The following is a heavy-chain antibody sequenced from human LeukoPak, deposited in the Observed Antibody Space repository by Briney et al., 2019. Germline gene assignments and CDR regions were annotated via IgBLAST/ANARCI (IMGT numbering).Heavy chain of an antibody. CDR2: ITGDTSTI. J-gene: IGHJ5*02. V-gene: IGHV3-48*01. CDR3: AKEPLPEYCTNGVCYIQGPASWFDP. D-gene: IGHD2-8*01. Sequence: GGSLRLSCAASGFTFSTYSMNWVRQAPGKGLEWVSYITGDTSTIYYADSVKGRFTISRDNTENSLYLQMTSLRAEDTAVYYCAKEPLPEYCTNGVCYIQGPASWFDPWGQGTLVTVSS. CDR1: GFTFSTYS.